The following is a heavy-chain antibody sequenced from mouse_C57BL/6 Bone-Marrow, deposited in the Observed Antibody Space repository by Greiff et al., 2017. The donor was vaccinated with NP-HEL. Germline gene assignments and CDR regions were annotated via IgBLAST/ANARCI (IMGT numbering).Heavy chain of an antibody. CDR2: INPYNGGT. CDR3: ARRSSGYFDY. V-gene: IGHV1-19*01. CDR1: GYTFTDYY. J-gene: IGHJ2*01. D-gene: IGHD3-2*02. Sequence: VQLKQSGPVLVKPGASVKMSCKASGYTFTDYYMNWVKQSHGKSLEWIGVINPYNGGTSYNQKFKGKATLTVDKSSSTAYMELNSLTSEDSAVYYCARRSSGYFDYWGQGTTLTVSS.